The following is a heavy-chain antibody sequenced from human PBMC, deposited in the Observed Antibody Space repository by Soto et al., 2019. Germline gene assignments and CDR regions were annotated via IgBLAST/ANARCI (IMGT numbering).Heavy chain of an antibody. D-gene: IGHD3-9*01. CDR2: ISGSMDDR. Sequence: QVQLVQSGAEMKKPGASVKVACKASGYSFTNYGISWVRQAPGQGLEWMGWISGSMDDRKFAQKFQGRVTMTTDTSTSTAYMELRSLTSDDTALYYCARDYDIWGEDWFDPWGQGTLVTVSS. J-gene: IGHJ5*02. CDR3: ARDYDIWGEDWFDP. CDR1: GYSFTNYG. V-gene: IGHV1-18*04.